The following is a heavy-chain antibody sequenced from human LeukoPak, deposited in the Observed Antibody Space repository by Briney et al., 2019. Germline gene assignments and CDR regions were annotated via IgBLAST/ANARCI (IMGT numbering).Heavy chain of an antibody. CDR2: INPNNGGT. CDR3: ARRSGVDDAFDI. J-gene: IGHJ3*02. CDR1: EYTFTGYY. Sequence: ASVKVSCKASEYTFTGYYMHWVRQAPGQGLEWMGRINPNNGGTNYAQKFQGRVTMTRDTSTSTVYMELSSLRSEDTAVYYCARRSGVDDAFDIWGQGTMVTVSS. D-gene: IGHD3-3*01. V-gene: IGHV1-2*06.